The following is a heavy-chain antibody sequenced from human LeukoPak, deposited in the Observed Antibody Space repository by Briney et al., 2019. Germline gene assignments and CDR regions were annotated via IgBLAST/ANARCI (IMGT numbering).Heavy chain of an antibody. V-gene: IGHV4-34*01. J-gene: IGHJ6*03. CDR3: ARHEGSGYAKSYYYYMDV. Sequence: PSETLSLTCAVYGGSFSGYYWSWIRQPPGKGLEWIGEINHSGSTNYNPSLKSRVTISVDTSKNQFSLKLSSVTAADTAVYYCARHEGSGYAKSYYYYMDVWGKGTTVTVSS. D-gene: IGHD5-12*01. CDR1: GGSFSGYY. CDR2: INHSGST.